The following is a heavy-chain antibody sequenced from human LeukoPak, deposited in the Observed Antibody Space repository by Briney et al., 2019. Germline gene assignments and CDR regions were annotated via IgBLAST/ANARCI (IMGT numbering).Heavy chain of an antibody. CDR1: GFTFSSYS. J-gene: IGHJ4*02. CDR3: ATKKYGVPFDY. D-gene: IGHD3-10*01. Sequence: GGSLRLSCAASGFTFSSYSTNWVRQAAGKGLEWVSSISSSSSYIYYADSVKGRFTISRDNAKNSLYLQMTSLEDEDPAVYYVATKKYGVPFDYWGQGTLVTVSS. CDR2: ISSSSSYI. V-gene: IGHV3-21*01.